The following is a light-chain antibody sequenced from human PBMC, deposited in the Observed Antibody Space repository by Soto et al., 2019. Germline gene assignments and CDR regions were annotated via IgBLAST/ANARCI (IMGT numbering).Light chain of an antibody. CDR1: QAISDW. V-gene: IGKV1-12*01. Sequence: DIQMTQYPSSVSAYVGDTVTITCRAGQAISDWIAWYQQKPGKAPKLLISEASSLQSGVPSRFSGSGSGTDFTLTISSLQSEDFATYYCQQAFSFPFTFGPGTKVDIK. J-gene: IGKJ3*01. CDR3: QQAFSFPFT. CDR2: EAS.